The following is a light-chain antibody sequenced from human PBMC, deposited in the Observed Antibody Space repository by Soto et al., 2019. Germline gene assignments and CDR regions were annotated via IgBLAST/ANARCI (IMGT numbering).Light chain of an antibody. CDR1: SSNIGAGFD. CDR2: GNI. J-gene: IGLJ2*01. CDR3: HSYDSSLSGVV. V-gene: IGLV1-40*01. Sequence: QSVLTQPPSVSGAPGQRVTISCTGNSSNIGAGFDVHWYQQLPGTAPQLLIYGNINRPSGVPVRFSGSKSGTSASLAITGLQAEDEADYYCHSYDSSLSGVVFGGGTKLTVL.